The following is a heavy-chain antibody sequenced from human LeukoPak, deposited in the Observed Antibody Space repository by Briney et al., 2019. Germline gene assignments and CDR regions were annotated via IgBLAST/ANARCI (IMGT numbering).Heavy chain of an antibody. Sequence: SETLSLTCTVSGASISSDAYYWIWIRQHPEKGLEWIGYIYFSGTTYHNPSLKSRVTIAVDMSNSQFSLKLRSVTAADTAVYYCARDRTGHFFDDWGQGTLVTVSS. CDR3: ARDRTGHFFDD. V-gene: IGHV4-31*03. CDR2: IYFSGTT. J-gene: IGHJ4*02. CDR1: GASISSDAYY.